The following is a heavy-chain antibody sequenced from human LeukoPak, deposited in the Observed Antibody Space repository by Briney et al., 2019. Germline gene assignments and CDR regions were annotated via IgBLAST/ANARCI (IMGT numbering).Heavy chain of an antibody. V-gene: IGHV1-8*01. CDR2: MNPDSGNT. CDR1: EYTFNIYD. J-gene: IGHJ4*02. Sequence: RASVKVSCKASEYTFNIYDINWVRQATGQGLEWLGWMNPDSGNTGFAQKFQARVTMTRNPSITTAYMGLTSLRSEDTAVYYCAVHLPGDYLDRWGQGTLVTVSS. CDR3: AVHLPGDYLDR.